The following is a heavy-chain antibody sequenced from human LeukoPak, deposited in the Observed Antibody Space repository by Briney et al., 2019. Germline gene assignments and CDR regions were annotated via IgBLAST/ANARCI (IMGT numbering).Heavy chain of an antibody. D-gene: IGHD4-17*01. CDR3: ARLHGYDYGDFESDY. V-gene: IGHV1-46*01. CDR2: INPSGGST. Sequence: ASVKVSCKASGYTFISYYMHWVRQAPGQGLEWMGIINPSGGSTSYAQKFQGRVTMTRDTSTSTVYMELRSLRSEDTAVYYCARLHGYDYGDFESDYRGQGTLVTVSS. J-gene: IGHJ4*02. CDR1: GYTFISYY.